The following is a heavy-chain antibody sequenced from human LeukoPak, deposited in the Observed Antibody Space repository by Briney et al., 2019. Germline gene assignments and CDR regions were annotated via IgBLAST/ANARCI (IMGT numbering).Heavy chain of an antibody. CDR3: ARTVQLWSYFDS. D-gene: IGHD5-18*01. V-gene: IGHV4-39*01. CDR1: GGSISSSSYF. Sequence: SEALSLTCTVSGGSISSSSYFWGWIRQPPGKGLEWIGSIYYSGSTYYNPSLKSRVTISVDTSKNQFSLKLTSVTAADTAVYFCARTVQLWSYFDSWGQGTLVTVPS. CDR2: IYYSGST. J-gene: IGHJ4*02.